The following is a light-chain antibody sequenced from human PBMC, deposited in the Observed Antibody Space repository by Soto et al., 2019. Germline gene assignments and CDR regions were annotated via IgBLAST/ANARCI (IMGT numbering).Light chain of an antibody. V-gene: IGKV1-12*01. Sequence: DIQMTQSPSSVSASVGDRVTITCRASQAISSWLACYQQKPGKAPNVLIYAASTLQSGVPSRFSGSGCGTDFTLTISRLQPEDFANYFCQQTYSFPLAFGGGTKVEIK. CDR2: AAS. CDR1: QAISSW. J-gene: IGKJ4*01. CDR3: QQTYSFPLA.